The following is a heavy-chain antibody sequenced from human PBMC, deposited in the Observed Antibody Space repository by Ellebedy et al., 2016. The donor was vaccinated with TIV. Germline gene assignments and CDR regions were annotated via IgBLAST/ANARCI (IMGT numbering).Heavy chain of an antibody. Sequence: SETLSLTXTVSGGSISSGGYYWSWIRQHPGKGLEWIGYIYYSGSTYYNPSLKSRVTISVDTSKNQFSLKLSSVTAADTAVYYCARDGLVVVPAAMVGEAHYYYYGMDVWGQGTTVTVSS. J-gene: IGHJ6*02. D-gene: IGHD2-2*01. CDR1: GGSISSGGYY. CDR3: ARDGLVVVPAAMVGEAHYYYYGMDV. CDR2: IYYSGST. V-gene: IGHV4-61*08.